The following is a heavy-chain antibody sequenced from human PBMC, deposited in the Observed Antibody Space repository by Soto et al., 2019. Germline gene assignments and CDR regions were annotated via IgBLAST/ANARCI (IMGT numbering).Heavy chain of an antibody. CDR3: ATLWFGELEAYYYGMDV. CDR2: IYYSGST. CDR1: GGSISSSSYY. V-gene: IGHV4-39*01. Sequence: PSETLSLTCTASGGSISSSSYYWGWIRQPPGKGLEWIGSIYYSGSTYYNPSLKSRVTISVDTSKNQFSLKLSSVTAADTAVYYCATLWFGELEAYYYGMDVWGQGTTVTVSS. J-gene: IGHJ6*02. D-gene: IGHD3-10*01.